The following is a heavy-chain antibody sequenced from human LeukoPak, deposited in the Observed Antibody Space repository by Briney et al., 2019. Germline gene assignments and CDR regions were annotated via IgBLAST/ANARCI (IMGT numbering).Heavy chain of an antibody. J-gene: IGHJ4*02. Sequence: ASVKVSCKASGYTFTDYFMHWVRQAPGQGLEWMGWINPNSGGTNFAQKFQGRVTMTRDTSISTAYMELSSLTADDTAVYYCARGRFSGYGADWGQGTLVTVSS. CDR2: INPNSGGT. V-gene: IGHV1-2*02. CDR3: ARGRFSGYGAD. D-gene: IGHD5-12*01. CDR1: GYTFTDYF.